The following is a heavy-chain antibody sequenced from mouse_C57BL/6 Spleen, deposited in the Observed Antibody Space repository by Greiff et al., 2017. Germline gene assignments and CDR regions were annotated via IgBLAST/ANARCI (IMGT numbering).Heavy chain of an antibody. J-gene: IGHJ3*01. Sequence: QVQLQQSGAELVRPGSSVKLSCKASGYTFTSYWMDWVKQRPGQGLEWIGNIYPSDSETHYNQKFKDKATLTVDKSSSTAYMQLSSLTSEDSAVYYCAREAYDYDAYWGQGTLVTVSA. CDR3: AREAYDYDAY. CDR1: GYTFTSYW. D-gene: IGHD2-4*01. CDR2: IYPSDSET. V-gene: IGHV1-61*01.